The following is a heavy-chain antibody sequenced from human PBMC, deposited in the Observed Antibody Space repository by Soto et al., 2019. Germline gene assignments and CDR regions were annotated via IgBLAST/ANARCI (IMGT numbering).Heavy chain of an antibody. D-gene: IGHD5-12*01. J-gene: IGHJ4*02. CDR2: ISYDGSNK. CDR3: AKDVTVDIVNTPGD. V-gene: IGHV3-30*18. Sequence: GGSLRLCCVASGFTFSSYAIHWVRQAPGKGLEWVAVISYDGSNKFYADSVKGRFTISRDNSKNTLYLHMNSLNTEDTAVYYCAKDVTVDIVNTPGDWRQGTLVTVSS. CDR1: GFTFSSYA.